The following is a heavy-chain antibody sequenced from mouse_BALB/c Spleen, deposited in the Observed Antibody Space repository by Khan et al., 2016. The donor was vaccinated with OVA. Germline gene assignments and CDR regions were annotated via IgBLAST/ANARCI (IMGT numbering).Heavy chain of an antibody. J-gene: IGHJ3*01. CDR3: GRELFATVGATPVAY. V-gene: IGHV5-9-3*01. Sequence: EVQLQESGGGLVKPGGSLKLSCAASGFTFSNYAMSWVRQTPEKRLEWVATISSGGSYTYYPDSVQGRFTISRDNAKNTLYLQMSSLRSEDTAVYYCGRELFATVGATPVAYWGQGTLVTVSA. CDR2: ISSGGSYT. CDR1: GFTFSNYA. D-gene: IGHD1-1*01.